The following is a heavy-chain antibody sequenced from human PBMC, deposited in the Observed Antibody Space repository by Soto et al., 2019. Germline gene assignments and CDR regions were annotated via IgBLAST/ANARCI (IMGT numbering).Heavy chain of an antibody. CDR2: INHSGST. D-gene: IGHD3-10*01. Sequence: QVQLQQWGAGLLKPSETLSLTCAVYSGSFSGYYWSWIRQPPGKGLEWIGEINHSGSTNYNPSLKSRVTISVDTSKNQFSLKLSSVTAADTAVYYCARDLLPYYYGSGSAGYWGQGTLVTVSS. J-gene: IGHJ4*02. CDR3: ARDLLPYYYGSGSAGY. CDR1: SGSFSGYY. V-gene: IGHV4-34*01.